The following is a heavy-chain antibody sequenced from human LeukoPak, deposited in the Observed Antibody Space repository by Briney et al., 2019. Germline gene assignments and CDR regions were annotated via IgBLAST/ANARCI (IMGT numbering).Heavy chain of an antibody. Sequence: SETLSLTCAVYGGSFSGYYWSWIRQPPGKGLEWIGEINHSGSTNYNPSLKSRVTISVDTSKNQFSLKLSSVTAADTAVYYCARDRLYSSGWHEDYNYYYYYYMDVWGKGTTVTVSS. CDR3: ARDRLYSSGWHEDYNYYYYYYMDV. CDR1: GGSFSGYY. J-gene: IGHJ6*03. CDR2: INHSGST. V-gene: IGHV4-34*01. D-gene: IGHD6-19*01.